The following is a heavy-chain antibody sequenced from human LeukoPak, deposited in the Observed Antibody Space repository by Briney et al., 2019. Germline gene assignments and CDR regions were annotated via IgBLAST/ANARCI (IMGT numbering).Heavy chain of an antibody. Sequence: ASVEVSCKASGYTFTGYYMHWVRQAPGQGLEWMGWINPNSGGTNYAQKFQGRVTMTRDTSISTAYMELSRLRSDDTAVYYCARLGYCSSTSCPRGADYWGQGTLVTVSS. V-gene: IGHV1-2*02. D-gene: IGHD2-2*01. J-gene: IGHJ4*02. CDR3: ARLGYCSSTSCPRGADY. CDR2: INPNSGGT. CDR1: GYTFTGYY.